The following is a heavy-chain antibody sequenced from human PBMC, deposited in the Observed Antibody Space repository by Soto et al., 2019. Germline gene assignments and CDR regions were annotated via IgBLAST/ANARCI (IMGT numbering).Heavy chain of an antibody. CDR2: ITSTGNTK. CDR1: GFTFSDYY. D-gene: IGHD5-18*01. V-gene: IGHV3-11*01. CDR3: AKDPAQDWGSYGFGVFGY. J-gene: IGHJ4*02. Sequence: GGSLRLSCAASGFTFSDYYMSWVRQAPGKGLEWVSLITSTGNTKYYADYVKGRFTISRDTARNSLYLQMNSQRAEDTAVYYCAKDPAQDWGSYGFGVFGYWGQGT.